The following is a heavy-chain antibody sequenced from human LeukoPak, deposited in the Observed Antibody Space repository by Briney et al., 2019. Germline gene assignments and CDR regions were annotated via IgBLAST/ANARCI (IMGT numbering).Heavy chain of an antibody. CDR1: GGSISSYY. J-gene: IGHJ4*02. CDR3: ARLPRPRITMVRGATWGGYYFDY. V-gene: IGHV4-59*08. Sequence: SETLSLTCTVSGGSISSYYWSWIRQPPGKGLEWIGYIYYSGSTNYNPSLKSRVTISVDTSKNQFSLKLSSVTAADTAVYYCARLPRPRITMVRGATWGGYYFDYWGQGTLVTVSS. CDR2: IYYSGST. D-gene: IGHD3-10*01.